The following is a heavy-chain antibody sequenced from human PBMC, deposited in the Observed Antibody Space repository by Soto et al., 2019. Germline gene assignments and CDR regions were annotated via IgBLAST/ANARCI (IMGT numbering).Heavy chain of an antibody. CDR1: GFTVSSNY. D-gene: IGHD3-3*01. V-gene: IGHV3-66*01. CDR2: IYSGGST. Sequence: GGSLRLSCAASGFTVSSNYMSWVRQAPGKGLEWVSVIYSGGSTYYADSVKGRFTISRDNSKNTLYLQMNSLRAEDTAVYYCARDLGFNFWSGPTGGAFDIWGQGTMVTVSS. J-gene: IGHJ3*02. CDR3: ARDLGFNFWSGPTGGAFDI.